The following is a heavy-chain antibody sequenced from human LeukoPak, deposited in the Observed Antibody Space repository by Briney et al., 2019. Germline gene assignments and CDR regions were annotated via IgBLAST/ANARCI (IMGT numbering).Heavy chain of an antibody. CDR1: GFTFSSYG. D-gene: IGHD6-19*01. CDR2: ISYDGSNK. CDR3: AKERRIAVAGTPHSWFDP. Sequence: GRSLRLSCAASGFTFSSYGMHWVRQAPGKGLEWVAVISYDGSNKYYADSVKGRFTISRDNSKNTLYLQMNSLRAEDTAVYYCAKERRIAVAGTPHSWFDPWGQGTLVTVSS. J-gene: IGHJ5*02. V-gene: IGHV3-30*18.